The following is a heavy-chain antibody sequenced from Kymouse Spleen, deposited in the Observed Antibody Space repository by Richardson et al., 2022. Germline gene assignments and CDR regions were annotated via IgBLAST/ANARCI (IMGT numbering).Heavy chain of an antibody. J-gene: IGHJ6*02. CDR1: GGSFSGYY. Sequence: QVQLQQWGAGLLKPSETLSLTCAVYGGSFSGYYWSWIRQPPGKGLEWIGEINHSGSTNYNPSLKSRVTISVDTSKNQFSLKLSSVTAADTAVYYCAREDSSSWYYYYYYGMDVWGQGTTVTVSS. CDR3: AREDSSSWYYYYYYGMDV. CDR2: INHSGST. D-gene: IGHD6-13*01. V-gene: IGHV4-34*01.